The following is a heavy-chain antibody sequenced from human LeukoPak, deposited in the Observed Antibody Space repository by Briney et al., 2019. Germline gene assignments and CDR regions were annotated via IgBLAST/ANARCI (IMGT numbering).Heavy chain of an antibody. J-gene: IGHJ3*02. CDR1: GFTFSSYA. CDR3: AKGRYYYDSSDAFDI. D-gene: IGHD3-22*01. Sequence: GGSLRLSCAASGFTFSSYAMSWVRQAPGKGLEWVSAISGSGGSTYYSDSVEGRFTISRDNSKNTLFLQMNSLRAEDTAVYYCAKGRYYYDSSDAFDIWGQGTMVTVSS. CDR2: ISGSGGST. V-gene: IGHV3-23*01.